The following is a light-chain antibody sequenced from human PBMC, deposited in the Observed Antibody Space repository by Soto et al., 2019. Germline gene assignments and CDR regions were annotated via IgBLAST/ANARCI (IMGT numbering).Light chain of an antibody. V-gene: IGKV1-8*01. CDR2: TAS. CDR3: QQYFSYPLT. Sequence: AIRMNQSPSSFSASTGDRVTITCRAIQGISSHLAWYQVKTGKAPRLLIYTASYLESGVPSRFSGSGSGTDFTLTISCLQCEDFAVYYWQQYFSYPLTFGGGTKVEIK. CDR1: QGISSH. J-gene: IGKJ4*01.